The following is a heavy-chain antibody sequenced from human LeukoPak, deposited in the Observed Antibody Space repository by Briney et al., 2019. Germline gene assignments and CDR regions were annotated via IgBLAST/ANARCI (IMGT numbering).Heavy chain of an antibody. V-gene: IGHV1-24*01. CDR3: ATRSYDILTGYWDYYYYMDV. D-gene: IGHD3-9*01. J-gene: IGHJ6*03. CDR2: FDPEDGET. CDR1: GYTLTELS. Sequence: ASVTVSCKVSGYTLTELSMHWVRQAPGKGLEWMGGFDPEDGETIYAQKFQGRVTMTEDTSTDTAYMELSSLRSEDTAVYYCATRSYDILTGYWDYYYYMDVWGKGTTVTVSS.